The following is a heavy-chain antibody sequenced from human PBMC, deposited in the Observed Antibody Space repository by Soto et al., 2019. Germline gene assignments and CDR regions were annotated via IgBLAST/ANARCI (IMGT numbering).Heavy chain of an antibody. V-gene: IGHV3-23*01. D-gene: IGHD2-2*01. Sequence: RGSLRLSCAASGFTFSSYAMSWVRQAPGKGLEWVSAISGSGGSTYYAASVRGRFTISRDNAKNTLYLQMNGLRAEDTAVYYCAKDSPIIVVVPAAIHYWGQGTLVTVSS. J-gene: IGHJ4*02. CDR2: ISGSGGST. CDR1: GFTFSSYA. CDR3: AKDSPIIVVVPAAIHY.